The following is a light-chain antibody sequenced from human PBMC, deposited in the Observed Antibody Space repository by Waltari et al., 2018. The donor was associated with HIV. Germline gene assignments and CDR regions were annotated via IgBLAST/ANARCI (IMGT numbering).Light chain of an antibody. CDR3: SSYTSSSTRV. J-gene: IGLJ3*02. V-gene: IGLV2-14*03. CDR1: SSDVGGYNY. CDR2: DVS. Sequence: LTQPASVSGSPGQSITISCTGTSSDVGGYNYVSWYQRHPGNAPKLMIYDVSNRPSGVSNRFSGSKSGNTASLTISGLQAEDEADYYCSSYTSSSTRVFGGGTTVTVL.